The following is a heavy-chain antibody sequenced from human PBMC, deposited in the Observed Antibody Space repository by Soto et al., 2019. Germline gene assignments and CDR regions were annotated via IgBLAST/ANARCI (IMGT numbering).Heavy chain of an antibody. Sequence: GASVKVSCKASGYYFSNNVMHWVRQAPGQRLEWMGWINAGNGNTKYSQKFQGRVTITRDTSASTAYMELSSLRSEDTAVYYCAREGMALDYWGQGTLVTVSS. J-gene: IGHJ4*02. CDR1: GYYFSNNV. CDR2: INAGNGNT. V-gene: IGHV1-3*01. D-gene: IGHD2-8*01. CDR3: AREGMALDY.